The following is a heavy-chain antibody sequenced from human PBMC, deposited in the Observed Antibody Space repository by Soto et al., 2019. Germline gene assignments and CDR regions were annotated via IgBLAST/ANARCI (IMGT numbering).Heavy chain of an antibody. Sequence: SETLSLTCTVSGGSISSGGYYWSWIRQHPGKGLEWIGYIYYSGSTYYNPSLKSRVTISVDTSKNQFSLKLSSVTAADTAVYYCARDGPDRAYDFWGGYYPPLWFDPWGQGTLVTVSS. CDR2: IYYSGST. V-gene: IGHV4-31*03. D-gene: IGHD3-3*01. CDR1: GGSISSGGYY. CDR3: ARDGPDRAYDFWGGYYPPLWFDP. J-gene: IGHJ5*02.